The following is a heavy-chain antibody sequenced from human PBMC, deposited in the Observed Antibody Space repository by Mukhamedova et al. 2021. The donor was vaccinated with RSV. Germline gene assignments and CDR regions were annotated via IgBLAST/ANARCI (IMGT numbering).Heavy chain of an antibody. Sequence: PGKGLEWIGEISHYEKTNYNPSLESRVTMSLDKSLNQFSLKLDSVTAADTAVYYCATAVDSGSYYGTRSDYFHSWGRGTLVAVSS. V-gene: IGHV4-4*02. CDR2: ISHYEKT. CDR3: ATAVDSGSYYGTRSDYFHS. D-gene: IGHD3-10*01. J-gene: IGHJ4*02.